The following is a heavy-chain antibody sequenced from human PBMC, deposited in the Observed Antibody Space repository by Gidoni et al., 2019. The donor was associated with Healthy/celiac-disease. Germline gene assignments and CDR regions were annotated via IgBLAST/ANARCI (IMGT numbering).Heavy chain of an antibody. V-gene: IGHV3-30-3*01. Sequence: QAQLVESGGGVVQPGRSLRPSCEAPGFTFSSDAMDWVRQAPGTGLEWVAVISYDGSNNYYADSVKGRFTISRDNSKNTLYLQMNSLRAEDTAVYYCAREEGLLWFGGDYYGMDVWGQGTTVTVSS. J-gene: IGHJ6*02. CDR2: ISYDGSNN. D-gene: IGHD3-10*01. CDR3: AREEGLLWFGGDYYGMDV. CDR1: GFTFSSDA.